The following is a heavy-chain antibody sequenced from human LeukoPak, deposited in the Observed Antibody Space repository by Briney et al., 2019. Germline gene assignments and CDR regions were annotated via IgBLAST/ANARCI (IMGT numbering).Heavy chain of an antibody. V-gene: IGHV3-30*02. CDR3: AKDRSGYGPDY. D-gene: IGHD5-12*01. CDR1: GFTFSTYG. CDR2: IRYDGSIR. J-gene: IGHJ4*02. Sequence: GGSLRLSCAASGFTFSTYGMHWVRQAPGKGLEWVAFIRYDGSIRYYADSVKGRFTISRDNSQNTLYLQMNSLRPEGTGVYCCAKDRSGYGPDYWGQGTLVTVSS.